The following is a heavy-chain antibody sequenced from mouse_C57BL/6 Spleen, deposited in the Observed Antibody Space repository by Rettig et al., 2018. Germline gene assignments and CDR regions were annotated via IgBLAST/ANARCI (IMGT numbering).Heavy chain of an antibody. J-gene: IGHJ1*03. CDR1: GYTFTDYE. V-gene: IGHV1-15*01. CDR3: TRTSTVVAIRGYFDV. Sequence: QVQLQQSGAELVRPGASVTLSCKASGYTFTDYEMHWVKQTPVHGLEWIGAIDPETGGTAYNQKFKGKAILTADKSSSTAYMEPRSLTSEDSAVYYCTRTSTVVAIRGYFDVWGTGTTVTVSS. D-gene: IGHD1-1*01. CDR2: IDPETGGT.